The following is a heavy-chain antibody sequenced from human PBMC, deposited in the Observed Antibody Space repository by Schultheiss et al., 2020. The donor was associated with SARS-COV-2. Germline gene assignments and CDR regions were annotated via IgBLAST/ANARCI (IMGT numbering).Heavy chain of an antibody. J-gene: IGHJ4*02. V-gene: IGHV3-7*01. CDR3: ARGDGVVFDY. CDR1: GFTFSSYW. D-gene: IGHD3-3*01. Sequence: GESLKISCAASGFTFSSYWMSWVRQAPGKGLEWVANIKQDGSEKYYVDSVKGRFTISRDNAKNSLYLQMNSLRAEDTAVYYCARGDGVVFDYWGQGTLVTVSS. CDR2: IKQDGSEK.